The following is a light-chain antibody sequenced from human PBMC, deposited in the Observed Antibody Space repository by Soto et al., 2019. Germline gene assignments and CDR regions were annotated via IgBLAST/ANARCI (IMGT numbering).Light chain of an antibody. CDR1: SSDIGSYKL. J-gene: IGLJ1*01. V-gene: IGLV2-14*02. Sequence: QSVLTQPASVSGSTGQSITISCTGTSSDIGSYKLVSWYQQHPGKVPKLMIYEVTKRPSGVSDRFSGSKSGNTASLTISGLQAEDEAEYYCSSYTNINTRACVFGTGTKLTVL. CDR3: SSYTNINTRACV. CDR2: EVT.